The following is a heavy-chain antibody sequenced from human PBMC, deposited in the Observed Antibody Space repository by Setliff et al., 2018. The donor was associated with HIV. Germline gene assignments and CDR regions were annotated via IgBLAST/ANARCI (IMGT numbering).Heavy chain of an antibody. Sequence: SETLSLTCTVSRDSINGHWWSWIRQPPGKGLEWTGSIHYSGITHYNPSLKSRLTMSVDTSKNQISLKLTSVTAADTAVYYCARYKCINFACVGFDIWGQGTVVTVSS. CDR3: ARYKCINFACVGFDI. CDR2: IHYSGIT. V-gene: IGHV4-59*11. D-gene: IGHD3-9*01. CDR1: RDSINGHW. J-gene: IGHJ3*02.